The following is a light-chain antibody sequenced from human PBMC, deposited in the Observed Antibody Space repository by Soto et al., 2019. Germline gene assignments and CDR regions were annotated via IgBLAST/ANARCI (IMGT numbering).Light chain of an antibody. J-gene: IGKJ5*01. CDR2: GAS. CDR1: QSVGHNN. CDR3: QQYGNSAPIT. V-gene: IGKV3-20*01. Sequence: EIVLTQSPGNLSLSPGERATLSCGASQSVGHNNLNWYQQKPGQAPRLVMYGASIRATGIPDRFSGSVSGTDFALTISRLEPEDFALYYCQQYGNSAPITFGQGTRLEIK.